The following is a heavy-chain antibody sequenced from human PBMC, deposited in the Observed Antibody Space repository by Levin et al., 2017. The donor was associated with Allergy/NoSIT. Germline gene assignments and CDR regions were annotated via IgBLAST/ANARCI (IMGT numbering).Heavy chain of an antibody. Sequence: GGSLRLSCAASGFTFSSYGMHWVRQAPGKGLEWVAVISYDGSNKYYADSVKGRFTISRDNSKNTLYLQMNSLRAEDTAVYYCAKEGSSSWYPPFGWYFDLWGRGTLVTVSS. V-gene: IGHV3-30*18. D-gene: IGHD6-13*01. CDR3: AKEGSSSWYPPFGWYFDL. J-gene: IGHJ2*01. CDR2: ISYDGSNK. CDR1: GFTFSSYG.